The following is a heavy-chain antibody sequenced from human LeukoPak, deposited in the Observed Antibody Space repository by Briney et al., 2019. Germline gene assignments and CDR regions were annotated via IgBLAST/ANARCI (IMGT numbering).Heavy chain of an antibody. V-gene: IGHV4-34*01. J-gene: IGHJ4*02. CDR3: ARRERVVITTNYYFDY. CDR1: GGSFSGYC. CDR2: INHSGST. D-gene: IGHD3-22*01. Sequence: SETLSLTCAVYGGSFSGYCWSWIRQPPGKGLEWIGEINHSGSTNYNPSLKSRVTISVDTSKNQFSLKLSSVTAADTAVYYCARRERVVITTNYYFDYWGQGTLVTVSS.